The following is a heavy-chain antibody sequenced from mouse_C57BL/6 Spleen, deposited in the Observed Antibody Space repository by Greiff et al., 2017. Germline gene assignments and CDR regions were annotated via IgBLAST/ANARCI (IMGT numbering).Heavy chain of an antibody. D-gene: IGHD2-4*01. CDR3: ARPRIYYDYDRYYAMDY. CDR2: ISSGSSTI. CDR1: GFTFSDYG. J-gene: IGHJ4*01. V-gene: IGHV5-17*01. Sequence: EVQLVESGGGLVKPGGSLKLSCAASGFTFSDYGMHWVRQAPEKGLEWVAYISSGSSTIYYADTVKGRFTISRDNAKNTLFLQMTSLRSEDSAMYYCARPRIYYDYDRYYAMDYWGQGTSVTVSS.